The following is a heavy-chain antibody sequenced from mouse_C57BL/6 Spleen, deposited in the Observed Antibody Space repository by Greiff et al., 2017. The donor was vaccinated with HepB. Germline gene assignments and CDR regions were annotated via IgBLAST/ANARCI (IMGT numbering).Heavy chain of an antibody. V-gene: IGHV5-6*01. J-gene: IGHJ1*03. Sequence: EVMLVESGGDLVKPGGSLKLSCAASGFTFSSYGMSWVRQTPDKRLEWVATISSGGSYTYYPDSVKGRFTISRDNAKNTLYLQMSSLKSEDTAMYYCARQGGKAYWYFDVWGTGTTVTVSS. CDR1: GFTFSSYG. D-gene: IGHD2-1*01. CDR2: ISSGGSYT. CDR3: ARQGGKAYWYFDV.